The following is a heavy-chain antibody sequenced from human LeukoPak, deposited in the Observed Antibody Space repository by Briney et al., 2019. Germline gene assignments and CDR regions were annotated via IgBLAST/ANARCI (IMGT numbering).Heavy chain of an antibody. Sequence: SVKVSCKASGGTFSSYAISWVRQAPGQGLEWMGGIIPIFGTANYAQKFQGRVTITADESTSTAYMELSSLRSDDTAVYYCARDLQLLWFGELLYQLDYWGQGTLVTVSS. D-gene: IGHD3-10*01. CDR3: ARDLQLLWFGELLYQLDY. CDR1: GGTFSSYA. J-gene: IGHJ4*02. V-gene: IGHV1-69*13. CDR2: IIPIFGTA.